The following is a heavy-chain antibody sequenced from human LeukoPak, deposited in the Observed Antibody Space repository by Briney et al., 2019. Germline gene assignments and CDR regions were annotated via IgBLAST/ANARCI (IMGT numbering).Heavy chain of an antibody. J-gene: IGHJ4*02. Sequence: GGSLRLSCAASGFTVSSNYMSWVRQAPGKGLEWVSVIYSGGSTYYADSVKGRFTISRDNSKNTLYLQMNSLRAEDTAVYYCARGGYYYDSSGKYPVDYWGQGTLVTVSS. CDR3: ARGGYYYDSSGKYPVDY. V-gene: IGHV3-66*01. D-gene: IGHD3-22*01. CDR2: IYSGGST. CDR1: GFTVSSNY.